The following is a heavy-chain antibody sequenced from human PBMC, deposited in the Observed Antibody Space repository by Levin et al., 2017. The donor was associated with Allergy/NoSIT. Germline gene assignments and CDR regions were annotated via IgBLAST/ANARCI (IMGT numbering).Heavy chain of an antibody. V-gene: IGHV3-21*01. CDR2: INSGSNSI. CDR1: GFTFSTYA. CDR3: ASGGGSYNY. D-gene: IGHD1-26*01. J-gene: IGHJ4*02. Sequence: AGGSLRLSCATSGFTFSTYAMNWVRQAPGKGLEWIASINSGSNSIKYADSVKGRFTISRDNAKKSLYLQMSSLRAEDSAVYFCASGGGSYNYWGQGTLVTVSS.